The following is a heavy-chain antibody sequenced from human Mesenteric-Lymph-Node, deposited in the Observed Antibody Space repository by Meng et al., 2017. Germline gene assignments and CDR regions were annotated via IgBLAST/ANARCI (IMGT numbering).Heavy chain of an antibody. CDR1: GGSISSYY. J-gene: IGHJ6*02. V-gene: IGHV4-59*01. Sequence: SETLSLTCTVSGGSISSYYWSWIRQPPGKGLEWIGYIYYSGSTNYNPSLKSRVIISVDTSKNQFSLKLSSVTAADTAVYYCARTYSNYFIYYYGMDVWGQGTTVTVSS. D-gene: IGHD4-11*01. CDR2: IYYSGST. CDR3: ARTYSNYFIYYYGMDV.